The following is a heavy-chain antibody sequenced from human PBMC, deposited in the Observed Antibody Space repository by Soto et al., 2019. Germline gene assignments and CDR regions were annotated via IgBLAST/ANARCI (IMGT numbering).Heavy chain of an antibody. V-gene: IGHV3-23*01. Sequence: EVQLLESGGGLVQPGGSLRLSCAASGFTFSSYGMTWVRQAPGKGLEWVSGISGSSSSTYYADSVKGRFTILRDNSKNTVYLQMNSLRAEDTAVYFCAKDRYSGSPYFFDYWGQGPLVTASS. CDR1: GFTFSSYG. CDR3: AKDRYSGSPYFFDY. D-gene: IGHD1-26*01. J-gene: IGHJ4*02. CDR2: ISGSSSST.